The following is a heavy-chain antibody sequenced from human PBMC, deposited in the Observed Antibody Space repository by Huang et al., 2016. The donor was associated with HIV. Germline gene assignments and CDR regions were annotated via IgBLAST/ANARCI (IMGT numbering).Heavy chain of an antibody. CDR3: ARTKGEFDF. J-gene: IGHJ4*02. V-gene: IGHV1-18*04. CDR1: GYKFHIYE. Sequence: QIHLVQSGPEVKQPGASVKVSCKASGYKFHIYEITWVRQTPGQGLGWMGWISGDKVSTRFAQKFQDRLTMTTDVSTSTAYLELRSLRLDDTAVYYCARTKGEFDFWGQGALVTVSS. D-gene: IGHD3-16*01. CDR2: ISGDKVST.